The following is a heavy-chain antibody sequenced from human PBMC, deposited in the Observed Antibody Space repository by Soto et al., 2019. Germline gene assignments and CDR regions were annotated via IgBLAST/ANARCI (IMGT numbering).Heavy chain of an antibody. CDR1: GFTFSGYS. CDR2: IASSSWNI. CDR3: ARGPSAAAPRSDWFFDL. V-gene: IGHV3-48*02. D-gene: IGHD2-2*01. Sequence: EVQLVESGGGLVLPGGSLRLSCAASGFTFSGYSMNWVRQAPGKGLEWVSYIASSSWNIYYADTVKGRFTISRDNAKNSLYLQMSSLRDEDTAVYYCARGPSAAAPRSDWFFDLWGRGTLVSVSS. J-gene: IGHJ2*01.